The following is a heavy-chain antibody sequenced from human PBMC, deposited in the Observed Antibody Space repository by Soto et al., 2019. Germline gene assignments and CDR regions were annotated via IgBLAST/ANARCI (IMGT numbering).Heavy chain of an antibody. CDR2: IKKKANSYTT. D-gene: IGHD6-25*01. CDR1: GFTFSDHY. J-gene: IGHJ4*02. Sequence: GGSLRLSCAASGFTFSDHYMDWVRQAPGKGLEWVGRIKKKANSYTTQYAASVKGRVTISSNASKNSLFLQMNSLKKDDTAEYYCARVRLGAPTRCFDYWGQGALVTVSS. CDR3: ARVRLGAPTRCFDY. V-gene: IGHV3-72*01.